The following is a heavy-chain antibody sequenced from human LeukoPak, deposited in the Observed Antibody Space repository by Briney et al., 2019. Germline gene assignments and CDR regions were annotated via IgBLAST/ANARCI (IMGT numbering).Heavy chain of an antibody. V-gene: IGHV4-34*01. CDR2: INDSGHA. CDR1: GASFRAYY. J-gene: IGHJ6*03. Sequence: SETLSLTCAVYGASFRAYYWSWIRQAPGKGLEWIGEINDSGHARYNASLKSRVPMSVDTSKNQFSLKLSSVTAADTAVYDCARHVEKIVPSVFWSGPRDYYYYMDVWGKGTTVTVSS. D-gene: IGHD3-3*01. CDR3: ARHVEKIVPSVFWSGPRDYYYYMDV.